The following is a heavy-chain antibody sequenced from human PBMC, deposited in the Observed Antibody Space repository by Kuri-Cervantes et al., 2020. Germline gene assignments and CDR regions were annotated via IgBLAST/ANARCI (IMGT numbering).Heavy chain of an antibody. D-gene: IGHD6-13*01. V-gene: IGHV3-9*01. Sequence: SLKISCAASGFTFDDYAMHWVRQAPGKGLEWVSGISWNSGSIGYADSVKGRFTISRDNAKNSLYLQMNSLRAEDTALYHCTKGEYSSSWGYFDYWGQGTLVTVSS. CDR2: ISWNSGSI. CDR3: TKGEYSSSWGYFDY. J-gene: IGHJ4*02. CDR1: GFTFDDYA.